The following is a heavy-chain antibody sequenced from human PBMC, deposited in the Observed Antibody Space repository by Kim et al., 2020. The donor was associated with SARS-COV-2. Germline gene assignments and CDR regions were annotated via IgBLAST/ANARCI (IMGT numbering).Heavy chain of an antibody. CDR1: GFTFSSYA. V-gene: IGHV3-23*01. CDR3: AKEGYSGYDYWRYYYYGMDV. J-gene: IGHJ6*02. D-gene: IGHD5-12*01. Sequence: GGSLRLSCAASGFTFSSYAMSWVRQAPGKGLEWVSAISGSGGSTYYAASVKGRFIISRDNPKNTLYLQMNRLRAEDTAVYYCAKEGYSGYDYWRYYYYGMDVWGQGGTVTVSS. CDR2: ISGSGGST.